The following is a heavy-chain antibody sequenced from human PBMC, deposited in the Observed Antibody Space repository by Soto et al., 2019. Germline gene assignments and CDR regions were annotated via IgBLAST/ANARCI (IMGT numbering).Heavy chain of an antibody. CDR3: ARGVTIFGVVILHYYYVDV. J-gene: IGHJ6*03. CDR2: ISDSGSST. CDR1: GFTFSSYA. Sequence: GGSLRLSCAASGFTFSSYAMSWVRQAPGKGLEWVAAISDSGSSTYYADSVKGRFTISRDNSKNTLLLQMNSLRAEDTAVYYCARGVTIFGVVILHYYYVDVWGKGTTVTVSS. V-gene: IGHV3-23*01. D-gene: IGHD3-3*01.